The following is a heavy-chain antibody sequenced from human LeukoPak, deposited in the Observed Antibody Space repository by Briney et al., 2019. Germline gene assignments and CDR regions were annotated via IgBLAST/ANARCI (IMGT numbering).Heavy chain of an antibody. V-gene: IGHV3-74*01. CDR3: ARGYIYGYDC. D-gene: IGHD5-18*01. Sequence: GGPLRLSCAASGFTFSNNWMHWVRQAPGKGLVWVSRINSDGSTTTYADSVKGRFTISRDNAKNTLYLQMNSLRAEDTAVYYCARGYIYGYDCWGQGALVTVSS. J-gene: IGHJ4*02. CDR2: INSDGSTT. CDR1: GFTFSNNW.